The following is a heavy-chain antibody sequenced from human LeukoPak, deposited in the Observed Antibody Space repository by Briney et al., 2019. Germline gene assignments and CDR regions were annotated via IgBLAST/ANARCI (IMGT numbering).Heavy chain of an antibody. D-gene: IGHD2-15*01. Sequence: SQTLSLTCTVSGGSISSGGYYWRWLRHHPGKGLEWIGYSYYSGSTYYNLSLRRRLTISVHTSKNLFSLMLSSVPPAHTAVFYCARALYYYDYWGQGTLVTVSS. V-gene: IGHV4-31*03. CDR2: SYYSGST. J-gene: IGHJ4*02. CDR1: GGSISSGGYY. CDR3: ARALYYYDY.